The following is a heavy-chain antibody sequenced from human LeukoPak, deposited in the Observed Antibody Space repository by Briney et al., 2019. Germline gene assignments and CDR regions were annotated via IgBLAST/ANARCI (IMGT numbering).Heavy chain of an antibody. D-gene: IGHD3-22*01. Sequence: SETLSLTCTVSGGSISSYYWSWIRQPAGKGLEWIGRIYTSGSTNYNPSLKSRVTMSVDTSKNQFSLKLSSVTATDTAVYYCARVDYDSSGYPFDYWGQGTLVTVSS. CDR1: GGSISSYY. V-gene: IGHV4-4*07. CDR2: IYTSGST. J-gene: IGHJ4*02. CDR3: ARVDYDSSGYPFDY.